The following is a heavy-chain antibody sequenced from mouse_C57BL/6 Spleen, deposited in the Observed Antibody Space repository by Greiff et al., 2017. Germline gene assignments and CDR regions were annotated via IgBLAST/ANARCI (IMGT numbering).Heavy chain of an antibody. CDR1: GFTFSSYA. CDR2: ISDGGSYT. J-gene: IGHJ1*03. D-gene: IGHD1-1*01. Sequence: EVKLVESGGGLVKPGGSLKLSCAASGFTFSSYAMSWVRQTPEKRLEWVATISDGGSYTYYPDNVKGRFTISRDNAKNNLYLQMSHLKSEDTAMYYCARDPDYYGSSPYWYFDVWGTGTTVTVSS. CDR3: ARDPDYYGSSPYWYFDV. V-gene: IGHV5-4*01.